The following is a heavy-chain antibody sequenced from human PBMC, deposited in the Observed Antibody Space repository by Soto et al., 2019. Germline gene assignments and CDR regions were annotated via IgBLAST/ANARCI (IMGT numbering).Heavy chain of an antibody. CDR1: GFSLSTSGVG. CDR2: IYWDGDK. CDR3: VHSSRGRDCGGSRCYFYDF. Sequence: GSGPTLVNPTQTLTLTCTFSGFSLSTSGVGVSWIRQPPGGALEWLAIIYWDGDKRYSPSLKNRLTIMTDTSKNQVVLIMTDMDPVDTGTYYCVHSSRGRDCGGSRCYFYDFWGQGTPVTVSS. D-gene: IGHD2-21*01. V-gene: IGHV2-5*02. J-gene: IGHJ4*02.